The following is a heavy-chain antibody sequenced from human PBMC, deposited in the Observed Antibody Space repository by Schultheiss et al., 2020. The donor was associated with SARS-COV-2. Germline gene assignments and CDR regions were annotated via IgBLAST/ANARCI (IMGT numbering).Heavy chain of an antibody. V-gene: IGHV4-59*04. CDR2: IYYSGST. CDR3: ARLGLRFLEGFDP. J-gene: IGHJ5*02. Sequence: SETLSLPFPFSGGSISSYYWSWIRQPPGKGLEWIGSIYYSGSTYYNPSLKSRVTISVDTSKNQFSLKLSSVTAADTAVYYCARLGLRFLEGFDPWGQGTLVTVSS. D-gene: IGHD3-3*01. CDR1: GGSISSYY.